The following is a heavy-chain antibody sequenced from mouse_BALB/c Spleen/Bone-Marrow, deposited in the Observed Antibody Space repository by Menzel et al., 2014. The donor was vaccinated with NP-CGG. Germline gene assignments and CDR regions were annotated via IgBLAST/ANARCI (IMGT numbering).Heavy chain of an antibody. J-gene: IGHJ3*01. Sequence: QVQLQQSGSELEKPGASVKISCKASGYAFSRTWMNWVKQRPGQGLEWIGRIYPGDGDTNYNGKFRGKATLTADKSSSTAYMQLSSLTSVDSAVYFCARSLNLTGTGVAYWSKATLFPVSA. CDR3: ARSLNLTGTGVAY. CDR1: GYAFSRTW. V-gene: IGHV1-82*01. D-gene: IGHD4-1*01. CDR2: IYPGDGDT.